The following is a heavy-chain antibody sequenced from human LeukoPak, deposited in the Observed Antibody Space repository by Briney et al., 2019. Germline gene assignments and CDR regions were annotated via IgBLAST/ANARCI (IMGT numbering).Heavy chain of an antibody. Sequence: GGSLRLSCAASGFTFNSYAMAWVRQAPGKGLEWVSAISGSGNNPFYADSVKGRFTTSRDNSKNTLYLQMNSLRAEDTAVYYCARDQRDAYNYYYYMDVWGKGTTVTVSS. V-gene: IGHV3-23*01. CDR1: GFTFNSYA. CDR2: ISGSGNNP. J-gene: IGHJ6*03. D-gene: IGHD5-24*01. CDR3: ARDQRDAYNYYYYMDV.